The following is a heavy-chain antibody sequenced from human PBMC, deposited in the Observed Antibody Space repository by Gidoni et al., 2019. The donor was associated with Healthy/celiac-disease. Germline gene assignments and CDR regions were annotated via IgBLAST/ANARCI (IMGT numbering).Heavy chain of an antibody. J-gene: IGHJ6*02. CDR1: GSTFTSYG. D-gene: IGHD5-18*01. CDR3: ARDGGSGYSYGQDGMDV. V-gene: IGHV1-18*01. CDR2: ISAYNGNT. Sequence: QVQLVQSGAEVKKPGASVKVSCTASGSTFTSYGISWVRQAPGQGLEWMGWISAYNGNTNYAQKLQGRVTMTTDTSTSTAYMELRSLRSDDTAVYYCARDGGSGYSYGQDGMDVWGQGTTVTVSS.